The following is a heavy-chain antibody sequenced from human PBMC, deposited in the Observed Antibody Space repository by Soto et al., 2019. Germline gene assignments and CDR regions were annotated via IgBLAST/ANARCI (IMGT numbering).Heavy chain of an antibody. D-gene: IGHD2-2*02. Sequence: GASLKISCKGSGYRFTSYWIGWVRQMPGQGLEWMGIIYPGDSDTRYSPSFQGQVTISADKSISTAYLQWRSLKASDTAMYYCARGGYFRWTSCHKGGFIWFATCGQGTLVTVAS. CDR1: GYRFTSYW. CDR3: ARGGYFRWTSCHKGGFIWFAT. CDR2: IYPGDSDT. V-gene: IGHV5-51*01. J-gene: IGHJ5*02.